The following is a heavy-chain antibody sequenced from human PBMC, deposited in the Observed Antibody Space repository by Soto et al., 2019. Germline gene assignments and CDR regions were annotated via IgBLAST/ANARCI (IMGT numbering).Heavy chain of an antibody. CDR1: GGSISSYY. D-gene: IGHD5-12*01. CDR3: ARRYGSSFDY. V-gene: IGHV4-59*08. Sequence: SETQSLTCTLSGGSISSYYWSWIRQPPGKGLEWIGYIYYSGSTNYNPSLKSRVTISVDTSKNQFSLKLSSVTAADTAVYYYARRYGSSFDYWGQGTLVTVSS. J-gene: IGHJ4*02. CDR2: IYYSGST.